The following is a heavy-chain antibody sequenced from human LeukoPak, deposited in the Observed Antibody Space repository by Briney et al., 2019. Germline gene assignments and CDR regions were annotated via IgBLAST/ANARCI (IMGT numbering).Heavy chain of an antibody. CDR1: GFTFSSYS. D-gene: IGHD2-2*01. J-gene: IGHJ5*02. CDR2: ISSSSSTI. Sequence: PGGSLRLSCAASGFTFSSYSMNWVRQAPGKGREWVSYISSSSSTIYYADSVKGRFTISRDNAKNSLYLQMNSLRAEDTAVYYCARDHCSSTSCYAFGWFDPWGQGTLVTVSS. CDR3: ARDHCSSTSCYAFGWFDP. V-gene: IGHV3-48*01.